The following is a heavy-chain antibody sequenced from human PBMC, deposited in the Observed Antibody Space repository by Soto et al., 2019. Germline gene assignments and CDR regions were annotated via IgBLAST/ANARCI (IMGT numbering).Heavy chain of an antibody. D-gene: IGHD6-19*01. Sequence: EVQLLESGGGLLQPGGSLRLSCVGSGFFFSSYTMTGVRQAPGKGLGWVSSFSATSENTYYADSVRGRFTISRDNSKNTLFLQMNSLTAEDTAMYYCAKARDQQWVRLPFDYWGQGILVIVSS. J-gene: IGHJ4*02. V-gene: IGHV3-23*01. CDR2: FSATSENT. CDR1: GFFFSSYT. CDR3: AKARDQQWVRLPFDY.